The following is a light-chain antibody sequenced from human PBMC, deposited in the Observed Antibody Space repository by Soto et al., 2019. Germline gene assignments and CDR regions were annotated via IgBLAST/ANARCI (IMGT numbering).Light chain of an antibody. CDR1: QSVLYSSNSKNY. Sequence: DIVMTQSPDSLAVSLGERATINCKSSQSVLYSSNSKNYLAWYQQKPGQPPKLLIYWASTREFGVPDRFSGSGSGTDFTLTISSLQAEDVAVYYCQQYYSTPRTFGQGTKVEIK. V-gene: IGKV4-1*01. J-gene: IGKJ1*01. CDR3: QQYYSTPRT. CDR2: WAS.